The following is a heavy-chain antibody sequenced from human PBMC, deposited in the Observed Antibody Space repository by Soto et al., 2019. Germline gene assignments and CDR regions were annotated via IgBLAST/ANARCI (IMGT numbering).Heavy chain of an antibody. V-gene: IGHV3-20*04. CDR2: INWNGGST. CDR1: GFTFDDYG. D-gene: IGHD4-17*01. CDR3: ARHGDGDQFEY. J-gene: IGHJ4*02. Sequence: EVQLVESGGGVVRPGGSLRLSCAASGFTFDDYGMSWFRQAPGKGLERVAGINWNGGSTGYADSVNGRFTIYRDNAKNSLYLQMNSLLAEDTALYYCARHGDGDQFEYWGQGTLVTVSS.